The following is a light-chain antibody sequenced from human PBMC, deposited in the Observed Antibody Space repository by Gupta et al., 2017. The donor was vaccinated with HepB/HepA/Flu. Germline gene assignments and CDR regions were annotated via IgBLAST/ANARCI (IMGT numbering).Light chain of an antibody. V-gene: IGLV3-25*03. J-gene: IGLJ2*01. Sequence: SYELTQTPSVSVSPGQTARLTCSGDTLPTQYAYWYQQKPGQAPVLVIHKDSERPSRIPARFSGASSGTTITLTITGVQAEDEADEYCQSADNSGNYGFVVFGGGTKLTVL. CDR1: TLPTQY. CDR3: QSADNSGNYGFVV. CDR2: KDS.